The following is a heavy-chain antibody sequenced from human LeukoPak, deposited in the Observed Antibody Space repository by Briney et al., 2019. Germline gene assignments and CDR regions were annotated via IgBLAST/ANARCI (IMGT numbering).Heavy chain of an antibody. CDR2: ISYDGSNK. CDR1: GFTFSSYG. Sequence: HPGRSLRLSCAASGFTFSSYGMHWVRQAPGKGLEWVAVISYDGSNKYYADSVKGRFTISRDNSKNTLYLQMNSLRAEDTAVYYCAKDPPYSGYDLIYWGQGTLVTVSS. V-gene: IGHV3-30*18. CDR3: AKDPPYSGYDLIY. J-gene: IGHJ4*02. D-gene: IGHD5-12*01.